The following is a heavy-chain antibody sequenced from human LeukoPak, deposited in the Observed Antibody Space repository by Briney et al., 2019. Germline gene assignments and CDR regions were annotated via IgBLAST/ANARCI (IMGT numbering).Heavy chain of an antibody. V-gene: IGHV1-69*13. D-gene: IGHD2-2*02. CDR1: GGTFSSYA. CDR3: ARPRYCSSTSCYRLDY. CDR2: IIPIFGTA. Sequence: SVKVSCKASGGTFSSYAISWVRQAPGQGLEWMGGIIPIFGTANYAQKFQGRVTITADESTSTAYMELSSLRSEDTAVYYCARPRYCSSTSCYRLDYWGQGTLVTVSS. J-gene: IGHJ4*02.